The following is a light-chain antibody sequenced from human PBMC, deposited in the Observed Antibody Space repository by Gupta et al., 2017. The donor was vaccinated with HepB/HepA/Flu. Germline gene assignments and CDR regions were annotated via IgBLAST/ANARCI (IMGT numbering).Light chain of an antibody. CDR2: GNS. CDR1: SSNIGASYD. Sequence: QSMLTQPPSVSGAPGQRVTLSCTGSSSNIGASYDVHWYQQPPGTAPKLLIYGNSNRPSGVPDRFSGSKSGTSASLAITGLQAEDEADYYCQSYDSSLSGWVFGGGTKLTVL. V-gene: IGLV1-40*01. CDR3: QSYDSSLSGWV. J-gene: IGLJ3*02.